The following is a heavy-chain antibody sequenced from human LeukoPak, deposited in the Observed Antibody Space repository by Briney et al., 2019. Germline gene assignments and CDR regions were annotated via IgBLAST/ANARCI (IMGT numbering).Heavy chain of an antibody. CDR2: MNPNSGNT. CDR1: GYTFTNYH. Sequence: ASVKVSCKASGYTFTNYHMNWVRQATGQGLEWMGWMNPNSGNTGSAQKFRGRVTMTRNTSISTAYMELSSLRSEDTAVFYCARGLIVGGSFDYWGQGTLVTVSS. D-gene: IGHD2-15*01. J-gene: IGHJ4*02. V-gene: IGHV1-8*02. CDR3: ARGLIVGGSFDY.